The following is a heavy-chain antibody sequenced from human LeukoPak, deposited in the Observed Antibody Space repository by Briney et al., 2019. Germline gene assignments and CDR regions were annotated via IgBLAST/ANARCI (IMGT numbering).Heavy chain of an antibody. D-gene: IGHD3-16*01. V-gene: IGHV1-69*06. CDR2: MIPIYGTT. Sequence: ASVKVSCKASVGTFNSYGISWVRQAPGQGLEWMGRMIPIYGTTNYAQKFQVTATITAAKSTNTLYMDLSSLRSEATAIYYCASSTPDYDSLGIYYMDVWGNGTTVTVSS. J-gene: IGHJ6*03. CDR3: ASSTPDYDSLGIYYMDV. CDR1: VGTFNSYG.